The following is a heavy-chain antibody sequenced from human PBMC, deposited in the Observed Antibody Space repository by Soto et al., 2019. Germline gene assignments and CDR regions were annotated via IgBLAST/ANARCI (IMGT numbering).Heavy chain of an antibody. J-gene: IGHJ5*02. CDR2: IHYSGST. D-gene: IGHD3-10*01. Sequence: QVQLQESGPGLVKPSQTLSLTCTVSGGSISNGGYYWSWIRQYPGKGLEWIGYIHYSGSTYYNPSLKSRVTMSVDTSKNQFSLKLSSVTAADTAVYYCARVDYYGSGRGSDPWGQGTLVTVSS. CDR3: ARVDYYGSGRGSDP. V-gene: IGHV4-31*03. CDR1: GGSISNGGYY.